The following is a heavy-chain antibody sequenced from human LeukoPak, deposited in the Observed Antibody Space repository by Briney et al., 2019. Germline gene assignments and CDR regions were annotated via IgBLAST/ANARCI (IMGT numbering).Heavy chain of an antibody. CDR3: AKSKDYDPLSYYFDY. CDR2: TSGSGGST. Sequence: GGSLRLSCAASGFTFSSYAMSWVRQAPGKGLEWVSATSGSGGSTYYADSVKGRFTISRDHPKNTLYLQMNSLRGEDTAVYYCAKSKDYDPLSYYFDYWGQGTLVTVSS. J-gene: IGHJ4*02. CDR1: GFTFSSYA. D-gene: IGHD3-3*01. V-gene: IGHV3-23*01.